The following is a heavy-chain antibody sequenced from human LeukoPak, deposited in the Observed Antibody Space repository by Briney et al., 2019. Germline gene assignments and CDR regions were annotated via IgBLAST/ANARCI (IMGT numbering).Heavy chain of an antibody. J-gene: IGHJ4*02. D-gene: IGHD6-6*01. CDR1: GFTFSSYA. CDR3: ARARQLADFDY. Sequence: GGSLRLSCAASGFTFSSYAMHWVRQAPGKGLEWVAVISYDGSNKYYADSVEGRLTISRDNSKNTLYLQMNSLRAEDTAVYYCARARQLADFDYWGQGTLVTVSS. V-gene: IGHV3-30*01. CDR2: ISYDGSNK.